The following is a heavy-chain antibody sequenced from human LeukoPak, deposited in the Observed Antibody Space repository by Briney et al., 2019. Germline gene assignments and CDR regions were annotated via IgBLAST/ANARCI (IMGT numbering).Heavy chain of an antibody. CDR3: ASNYYDSSGYYSDAFDI. V-gene: IGHV1-69*04. D-gene: IGHD3-22*01. CDR2: IIPIPGIA. Sequence: SVKVSCKASGGTFSSYAISWVRQAPGQGLEWMGRIIPIPGIANYAQKFQGRVTITADKSTSTAYMELSSLRSEDTAVYYCASNYYDSSGYYSDAFDIWGQGTMVTVSS. J-gene: IGHJ3*02. CDR1: GGTFSSYA.